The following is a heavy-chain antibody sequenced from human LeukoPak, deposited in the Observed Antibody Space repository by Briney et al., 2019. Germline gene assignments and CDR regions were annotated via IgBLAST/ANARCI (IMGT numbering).Heavy chain of an antibody. Sequence: SETLSLTCAVYGGSFIVYYWSWIRQPPGKGLGWIGEINHSGSTNYNPSLKSRVTISVDPSKNQFSLKLSSVTAADTAVYYCARGAVGSSSSAPLYFDYWGQGTLVTVSS. CDR1: GGSFIVYY. V-gene: IGHV4-34*01. CDR3: ARGAVGSSSSAPLYFDY. CDR2: INHSGST. J-gene: IGHJ4*02. D-gene: IGHD6-6*01.